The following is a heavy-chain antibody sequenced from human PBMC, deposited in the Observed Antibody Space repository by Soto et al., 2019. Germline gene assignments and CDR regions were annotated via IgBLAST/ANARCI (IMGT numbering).Heavy chain of an antibody. CDR3: ATQEVGGSYVYTFDP. D-gene: IGHD1-26*01. J-gene: IGHJ5*02. Sequence: QLQLQESGPGLVKPSETLSLTCTVSGGSISSSSYYWGWIRQPPGKGLEWIGSIYYSGSTYYNPSLKSRVPISVDTSKIHFSLKLSSVTAADTAVYYCATQEVGGSYVYTFDPWGQGTLVTVSS. V-gene: IGHV4-39*02. CDR1: GGSISSSSYY. CDR2: IYYSGST.